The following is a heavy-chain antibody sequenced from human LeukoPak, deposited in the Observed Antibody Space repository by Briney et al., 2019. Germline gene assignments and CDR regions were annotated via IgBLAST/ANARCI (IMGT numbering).Heavy chain of an antibody. CDR2: ISHDGSDK. Sequence: GGSLRLSCAASKFTFSDYSMSWVRQAPGKGLEWVSFISHDGSDKYYADSVKGRFTISRDNSKNTLYLQMDSLRAEDTAVFYCARDRYSGSYGGYFDYWGQGTLVTVSS. CDR3: ARDRYSGSYGGYFDY. V-gene: IGHV3-30*03. CDR1: KFTFSDYS. J-gene: IGHJ4*02. D-gene: IGHD1-26*01.